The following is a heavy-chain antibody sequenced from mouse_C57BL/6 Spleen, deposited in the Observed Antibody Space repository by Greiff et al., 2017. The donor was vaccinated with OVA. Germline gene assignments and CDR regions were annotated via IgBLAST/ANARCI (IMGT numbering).Heavy chain of an antibody. CDR2: IHPSDSDT. Sequence: QVQLQQPGAELVKPGASVKVSCKASGYTFTSYWMHWVKQRPGQGLEWIGRIHPSDSDTNYNQKFKGKATLTVDKSSSTAYMQLSSLTSEDSAVYYCAISDGSSYGYWYFDVWGTGTTVTVSS. CDR3: AISDGSSYGYWYFDV. CDR1: GYTFTSYW. D-gene: IGHD1-1*01. J-gene: IGHJ1*03. V-gene: IGHV1-74*01.